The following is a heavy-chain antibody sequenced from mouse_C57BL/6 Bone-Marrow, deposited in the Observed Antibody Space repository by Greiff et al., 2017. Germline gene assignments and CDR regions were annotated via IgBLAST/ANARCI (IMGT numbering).Heavy chain of an antibody. D-gene: IGHD2-3*01. CDR2: IDPSDSYT. Sequence: VQLQQPGAELVMPGASVKLSCKASGYTFTSYWMHWVKQRPGQGLEWIGEIDPSDSYTNYNQKFKGKSTLTVDKSSSTAYMQLSSLTSEDSAVYCCARWSYDGYYGDYAMDYWGQGTSVTVSS. V-gene: IGHV1-69*01. J-gene: IGHJ4*01. CDR1: GYTFTSYW. CDR3: ARWSYDGYYGDYAMDY.